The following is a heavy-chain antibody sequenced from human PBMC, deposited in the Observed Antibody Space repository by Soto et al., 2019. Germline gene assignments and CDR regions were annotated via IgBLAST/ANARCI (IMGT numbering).Heavy chain of an antibody. J-gene: IGHJ3*02. D-gene: IGHD1-1*01. Sequence: QVQLQESGPGLVKPSQTLSLTCTVSGVSISSGGYYWSWIRQHPGKGLEWIGYIYYSGSTYYNPSHRSRVTISVDTPHTQSSLKLSSVTAADTAVYYCGRDITQFLDCALDIWGQGTMVTVSS. CDR3: GRDITQFLDCALDI. CDR1: GVSISSGGYY. CDR2: IYYSGST. V-gene: IGHV4-31*03.